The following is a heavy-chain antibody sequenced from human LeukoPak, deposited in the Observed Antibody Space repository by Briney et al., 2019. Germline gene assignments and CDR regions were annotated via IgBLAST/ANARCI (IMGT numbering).Heavy chain of an antibody. CDR1: GGSITSYY. CDR3: ARAPLGYSSSWLDY. Sequence: PSETLSLTCTVSGGSITSYYWSWTRQPPGKGLEWIGYIYYSGSTNYNPSLKSRVTISADTSKNQFSLKLSSVTAADTAVYYCARAPLGYSSSWLDYWGQGTLVTVSS. J-gene: IGHJ4*02. V-gene: IGHV4-59*01. D-gene: IGHD6-13*01. CDR2: IYYSGST.